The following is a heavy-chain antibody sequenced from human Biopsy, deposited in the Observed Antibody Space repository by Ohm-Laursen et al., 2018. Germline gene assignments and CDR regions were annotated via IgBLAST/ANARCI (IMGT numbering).Heavy chain of an antibody. J-gene: IGHJ4*02. D-gene: IGHD3-10*01. CDR3: GRGGSGSFPFDY. Sequence: GTLSLTCTVSGGSFTGHYWSWMRQPAGKGLEWIGRLFTRGTTNYSPSLNNRVTMSVDTPKNQFALRLPSATAADTAVYYCGRGGSGSFPFDYWGPGTLVTVSS. V-gene: IGHV4-4*07. CDR2: LFTRGTT. CDR1: GGSFTGHY.